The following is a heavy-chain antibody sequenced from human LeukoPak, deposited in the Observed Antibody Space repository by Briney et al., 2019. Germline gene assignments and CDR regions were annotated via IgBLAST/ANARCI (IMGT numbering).Heavy chain of an antibody. V-gene: IGHV3-7*03. CDR2: IKPDGSAK. D-gene: IGHD6-19*01. CDR1: GFTFSSYW. Sequence: GGSLRLSCAASGFTFSSYWMTWVRQAPGKGLEWVANIKPDGSAKYYVDSVKGRFTISRDNGKNSLFLQMNSPRAEDTAMYYCARLDSSAWSFGYWGQGTLVTVSS. CDR3: ARLDSSAWSFGY. J-gene: IGHJ4*02.